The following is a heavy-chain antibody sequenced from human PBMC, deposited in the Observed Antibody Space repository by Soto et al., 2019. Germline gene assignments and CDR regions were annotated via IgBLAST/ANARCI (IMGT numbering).Heavy chain of an antibody. CDR1: GDTFSSYA. J-gene: IGHJ6*02. D-gene: IGHD6-6*01. CDR2: IIPIFGTA. Sequence: QVQLVQSGAEVKKPGSSVKVSCKASGDTFSSYAISWVRQAPGQGLEWMGGIIPIFGTANYAQKFQGRVTITADESTSTAYMELSSLRSEDTAVYYCARDPALVRGGVYYYYGMDVWGQGTTVTVSS. V-gene: IGHV1-69*01. CDR3: ARDPALVRGGVYYYYGMDV.